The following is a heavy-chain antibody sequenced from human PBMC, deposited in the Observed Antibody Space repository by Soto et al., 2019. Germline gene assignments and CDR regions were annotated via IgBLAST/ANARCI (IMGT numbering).Heavy chain of an antibody. CDR1: GGAISSYY. CDR3: ARVAFSYFGMDV. CDR2: VFSSGST. J-gene: IGHJ6*02. Sequence: LACSVPGGAISSYYWSWVRQPAGKGLEWIGRVFSSGSTNYNASLKSRVTMSIDTSKNEGSLTLRSVTGADTGVYYCARVAFSYFGMDVWGPGTTVTVSS. D-gene: IGHD3-3*02. V-gene: IGHV4-4*07.